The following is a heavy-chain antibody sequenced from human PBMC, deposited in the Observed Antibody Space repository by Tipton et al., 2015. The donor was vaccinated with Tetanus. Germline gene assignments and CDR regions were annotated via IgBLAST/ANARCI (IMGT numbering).Heavy chain of an antibody. Sequence: QLVQSGPEVKKPGASVKVSCKASGYTFTSYYMHWVRQAPGQGLEWMGIINPSGGSTSYAQKFQGRVTMTRDTSTSTVYMALSSLRSEGTAVYYCARVCIAVACHNWFGPWGQGTLVTVSS. CDR1: GYTFTSYY. J-gene: IGHJ5*02. D-gene: IGHD6-19*01. CDR2: INPSGGST. V-gene: IGHV1-46*01. CDR3: ARVCIAVACHNWFGP.